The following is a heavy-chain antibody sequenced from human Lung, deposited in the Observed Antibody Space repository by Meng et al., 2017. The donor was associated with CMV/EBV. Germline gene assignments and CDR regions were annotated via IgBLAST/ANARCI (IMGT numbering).Heavy chain of an antibody. Sequence: GGSLRLXXTASGFTFSSYAMTWVRRAPGKGLEWVSSIGGVGGGTYYAHSVKGRFTISRDNSKNTLYLQMNSLTVEDTALYYCAKSSNSVPRWFDSWGQGAXVTVSS. V-gene: IGHV3-23*01. CDR1: GFTFSSYA. CDR2: IGGVGGGT. CDR3: AKSSNSVPRWFDS. J-gene: IGHJ5*01. D-gene: IGHD2-15*01.